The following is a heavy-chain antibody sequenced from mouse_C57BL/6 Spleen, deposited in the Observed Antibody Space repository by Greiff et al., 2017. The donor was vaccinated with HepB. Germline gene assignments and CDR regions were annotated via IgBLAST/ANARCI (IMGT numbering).Heavy chain of an antibody. D-gene: IGHD1-1*01. CDR3: SRGVYYGSSSAWFAY. Sequence: QVHVKQPGTELVKPGASVKLSCKASGYTFTSYWMHWVKQRPGQGLEWIGNINPSNGGTNYNEKFKSKATLTVDKSSSTAYMQLSSLTSEDSAVYYCSRGVYYGSSSAWFAYWGQGTLVTVSA. CDR2: INPSNGGT. J-gene: IGHJ3*01. V-gene: IGHV1-53*01. CDR1: GYTFTSYW.